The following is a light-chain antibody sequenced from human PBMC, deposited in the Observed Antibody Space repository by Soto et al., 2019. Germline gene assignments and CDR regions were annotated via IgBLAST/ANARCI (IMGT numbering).Light chain of an antibody. Sequence: EIVLTQSPATLSLSPGERATLSCRASQSVNSHLAWYQQKPRQAPRLLIYDASNRASGIPARFSGSGSGTDFSLTISSVEPEDFAVYYCQQRSDWPPWTFGQGTKVEIK. CDR3: QQRSDWPPWT. CDR1: QSVNSH. CDR2: DAS. J-gene: IGKJ1*01. V-gene: IGKV3-11*01.